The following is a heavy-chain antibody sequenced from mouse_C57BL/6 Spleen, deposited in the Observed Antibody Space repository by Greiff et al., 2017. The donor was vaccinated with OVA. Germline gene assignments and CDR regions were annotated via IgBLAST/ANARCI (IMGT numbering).Heavy chain of an antibody. CDR3: ARFLGGAMDY. D-gene: IGHD3-3*01. V-gene: IGHV1-52*01. Sequence: QVQLQQPGAELVRPGSSVKLSCKASGYTFTSYWMHWVKQRPIQGLEWIGNIDPSDSETHYNQKFKDKATLTVDKSSSTAYMQLSSLTSEDSAVDYCARFLGGAMDYWGQGTSVTVSS. CDR2: IDPSDSET. CDR1: GYTFTSYW. J-gene: IGHJ4*01.